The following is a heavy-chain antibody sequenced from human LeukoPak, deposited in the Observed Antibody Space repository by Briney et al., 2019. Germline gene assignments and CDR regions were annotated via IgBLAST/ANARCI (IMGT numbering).Heavy chain of an antibody. CDR1: GFTFSSYG. Sequence: GRSLRLSCAASGFTFSSYGMHWVRQAPGKGLEWVAVIWYDGSNKYYADSVKGRFTISRDNSKNTLYLQMNSLRAEDTAVYYCARDLGAAAGTFGGWFDPWGQGTLVTVSS. CDR3: ARDLGAAAGTFGGWFDP. V-gene: IGHV3-33*01. D-gene: IGHD6-13*01. CDR2: IWYDGSNK. J-gene: IGHJ5*02.